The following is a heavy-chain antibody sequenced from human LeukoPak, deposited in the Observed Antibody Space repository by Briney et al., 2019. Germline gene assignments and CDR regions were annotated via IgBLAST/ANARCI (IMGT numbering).Heavy chain of an antibody. CDR3: ATTIGGYNYGPSFDY. J-gene: IGHJ4*02. CDR2: ISGSGGST. D-gene: IGHD5-18*01. Sequence: PGGSLRLSCAASGFTFSGYAMNWVRQAPGKGLEWVSVISGSGGSTHYADSVKGRFTISRDNSKNTLYPQMNSLRAEDTAVYYCATTIGGYNYGPSFDYWGQGTLVTVSS. CDR1: GFTFSGYA. V-gene: IGHV3-23*01.